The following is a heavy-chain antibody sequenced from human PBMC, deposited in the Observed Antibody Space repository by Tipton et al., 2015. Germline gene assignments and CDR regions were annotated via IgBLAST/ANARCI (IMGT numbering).Heavy chain of an antibody. CDR1: GDSISRSNYY. Sequence: TLSLTCTVSGDSISRSNYYWGWIRQPPGMGLEWIASIHYGGNTHYNPSLKSRVTISIDRFKNQFSLKLSSVTAADTAVYYCASPSLPHDRGDYYFQSWGQGTLVTVSS. D-gene: IGHD2-21*02. V-gene: IGHV4-39*01. CDR2: IHYGGNT. J-gene: IGHJ4*02. CDR3: ASPSLPHDRGDYYFQS.